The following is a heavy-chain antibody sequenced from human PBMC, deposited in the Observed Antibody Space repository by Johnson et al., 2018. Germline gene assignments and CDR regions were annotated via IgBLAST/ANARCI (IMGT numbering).Heavy chain of an antibody. CDR2: ISFDGTFK. CDR1: GFTFSTHA. V-gene: IGHV3-30-3*01. Sequence: QVQLVQSGGGVVQPGRSLRLSCAASGFTFSTHALHWVRQAPGKGLEWVAVISFDGTFKYYTDSVKGRFTISRDNSKTTRYVQMNSLRAEDTAVYYCARYTPLLGKFSTYYMNIWGKGTTVTVSS. J-gene: IGHJ6*03. D-gene: IGHD3-16*02. CDR3: ARYTPLLGKFSTYYMNI.